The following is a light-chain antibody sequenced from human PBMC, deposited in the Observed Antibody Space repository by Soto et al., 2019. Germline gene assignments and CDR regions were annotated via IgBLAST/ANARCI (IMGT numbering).Light chain of an antibody. CDR3: QQRSNWPLT. V-gene: IGKV3-11*01. Sequence: ILLTHSPATLSVSPGETATLSSRASQSVSSNLARYQQKPGQAPRLLIYDASNRATGIPARFSGSGSGTDFTLTISSLEPEDFAVYYCQQRSNWPLTFGGGTKVDIK. J-gene: IGKJ4*01. CDR1: QSVSSN. CDR2: DAS.